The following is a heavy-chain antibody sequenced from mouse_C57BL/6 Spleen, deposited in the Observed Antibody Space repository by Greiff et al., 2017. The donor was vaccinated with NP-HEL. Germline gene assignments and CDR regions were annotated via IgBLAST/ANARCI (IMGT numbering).Heavy chain of an antibody. CDR2: ISSGSSTI. J-gene: IGHJ4*01. Sequence: EVMLVESGGGLVKPGGSLKLSCAASGFTFSDYGMHWVRQAPEKGLEWVAYISSGSSTIYYADTVKGRFTISRDNAKNTLFLQMTSLRSEDTAMYYWASRITTVEDYAMDYWGQGTSVTVSS. V-gene: IGHV5-17*01. D-gene: IGHD1-1*01. CDR1: GFTFSDYG. CDR3: ASRITTVEDYAMDY.